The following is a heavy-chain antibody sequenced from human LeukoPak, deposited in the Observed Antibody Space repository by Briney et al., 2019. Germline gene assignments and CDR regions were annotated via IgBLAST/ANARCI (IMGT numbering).Heavy chain of an antibody. V-gene: IGHV4-4*07. CDR1: GGSISSYY. J-gene: IGHJ4*02. Sequence: SETLSPTCTVSGGSISSYYWSWIRQPAGKGLEWIGRIYNTGSTSYNPSLKSRVSISVDTSKNQFSLKLRSVTAADTAMYYCAREGPEDSGWYLWYFENWGQGSLVTVSS. CDR3: AREGPEDSGWYLWYFEN. CDR2: IYNTGST. D-gene: IGHD6-19*01.